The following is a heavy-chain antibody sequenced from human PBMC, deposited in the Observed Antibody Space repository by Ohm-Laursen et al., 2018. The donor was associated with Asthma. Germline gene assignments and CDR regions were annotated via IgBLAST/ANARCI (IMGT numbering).Heavy chain of an antibody. CDR3: ARDVMEWYLPAFDF. Sequence: SLRLSCAASGFPFSLYAMDWVRQAPGKGLEWLSYISSDITTIYYADSVKGRFTVSRDDSKNTLYLQMNSLRPDDTAVYYCARDVMEWYLPAFDFWGQGTLVTVSS. CDR1: GFPFSLYA. D-gene: IGHD3-3*01. CDR2: ISSDITTI. V-gene: IGHV3-48*01. J-gene: IGHJ4*02.